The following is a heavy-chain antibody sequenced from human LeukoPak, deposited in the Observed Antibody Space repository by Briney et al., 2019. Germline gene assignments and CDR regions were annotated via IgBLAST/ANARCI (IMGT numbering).Heavy chain of an antibody. CDR2: IYTSGST. Sequence: NTSETLSLTCTVSGGSISSGSYYWSWIRQPAGKGLEWIGRIYTSGSTNYNPPLKSRVIISVDTSKNQFSLKLSSVTAADTAVYYCARGGYYPDYWGQGTLVTVSS. D-gene: IGHD3-22*01. CDR1: GGSISSGSYY. V-gene: IGHV4-61*02. CDR3: ARGGYYPDY. J-gene: IGHJ4*02.